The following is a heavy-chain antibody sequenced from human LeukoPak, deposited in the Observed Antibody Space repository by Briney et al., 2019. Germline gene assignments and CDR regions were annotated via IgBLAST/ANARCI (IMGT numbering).Heavy chain of an antibody. Sequence: MASETLSLTCAVYGGSFSGYYWSWIRQPPGKGLEWIGEINHSGSTNYNPSLKSQVTISVDTSKNQFSLKLSSVTAADTAVYYCARESEPELDYYDSSAPDPLDYWGQGTLVTVSS. V-gene: IGHV4-34*01. D-gene: IGHD3-22*01. CDR3: ARESEPELDYYDSSAPDPLDY. CDR1: GGSFSGYY. J-gene: IGHJ4*02. CDR2: INHSGST.